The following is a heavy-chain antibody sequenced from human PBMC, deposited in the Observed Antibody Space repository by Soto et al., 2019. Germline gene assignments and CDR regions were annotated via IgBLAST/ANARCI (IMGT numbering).Heavy chain of an antibody. D-gene: IGHD3-10*01. J-gene: IGHJ6*02. CDR3: AKDREDYYGSGSSYGMDV. CDR1: GFTFSSYG. V-gene: IGHV3-30*18. CDR2: ISYDGSNK. Sequence: QVQLVESGGGVVQPGRSLRLSCAASGFTFSSYGMHWVGQAPGKGLEWVAVISYDGSNKYYADSVKGRFTISRDNSKNTLYLQMNSLRAEDTAVYYCAKDREDYYGSGSSYGMDVWGQGTTVTVSS.